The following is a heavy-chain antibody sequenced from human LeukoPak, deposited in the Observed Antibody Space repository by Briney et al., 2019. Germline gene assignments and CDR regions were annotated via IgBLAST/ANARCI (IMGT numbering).Heavy chain of an antibody. V-gene: IGHV5-51*01. J-gene: IGHJ3*02. CDR1: GYSFSTHW. Sequence: GESLKISCKGSGYSFSTHWIGWVRQMPGKGLEWMGIIYPGDSDTRYSPSFEGQVTISADKSISTAYLQWSSLKASDTAMYYCAGNILDRTQDAFDIWGQGTMVTVSS. CDR2: IYPGDSDT. CDR3: AGNILDRTQDAFDI. D-gene: IGHD5-12*01.